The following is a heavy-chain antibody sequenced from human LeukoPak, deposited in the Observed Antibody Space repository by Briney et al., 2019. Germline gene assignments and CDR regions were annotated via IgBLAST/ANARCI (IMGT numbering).Heavy chain of an antibody. J-gene: IGHJ4*02. D-gene: IGHD6-25*01. CDR1: GFTLDNYN. CDR2: IRSYSSYI. CDR3: ARGSHGVAATDTPFDY. Sequence: GGSLRLSCAASGFTLDNYNFNWVRQAPGKGLEWVASIRSYSSYIHYADSVKGRFTISRDDAKNSLYLQVNSLRAEDTAVYYCARGSHGVAATDTPFDYWGQGTLVTVSS. V-gene: IGHV3-21*01.